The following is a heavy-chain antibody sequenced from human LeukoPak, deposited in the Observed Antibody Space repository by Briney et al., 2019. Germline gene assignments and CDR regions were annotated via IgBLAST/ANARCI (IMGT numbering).Heavy chain of an antibody. J-gene: IGHJ4*02. D-gene: IGHD3-3*01. V-gene: IGHV3-23*01. CDR3: AKDDFGVVADY. CDR2: ISGSGGSA. Sequence: GASLRLSCAASGFTFSSYAMSWVRQAPGKGLEWVSAISGSGGSAYYADSVKGRFTISRDNSKNTLYLQMNSLRAEDTAVYYCAKDDFGVVADYWGQGTLVTVSS. CDR1: GFTFSSYA.